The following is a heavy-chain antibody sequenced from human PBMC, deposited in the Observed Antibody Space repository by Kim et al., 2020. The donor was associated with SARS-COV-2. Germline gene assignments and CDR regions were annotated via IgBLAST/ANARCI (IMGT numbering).Heavy chain of an antibody. CDR3: ARDMVRGRDYGMDV. V-gene: IGHV1-3*01. D-gene: IGHD3-10*01. Sequence: ASVKVSCKASGYTFTSYAMHWVRQAPGQRLEWMGWINAGNGNTKYSQKFQGRVTITRDTSASTAYMELSSLRSEDTAVYYCARDMVRGRDYGMDVWGQGTTVTVSS. CDR1: GYTFTSYA. J-gene: IGHJ6*02. CDR2: INAGNGNT.